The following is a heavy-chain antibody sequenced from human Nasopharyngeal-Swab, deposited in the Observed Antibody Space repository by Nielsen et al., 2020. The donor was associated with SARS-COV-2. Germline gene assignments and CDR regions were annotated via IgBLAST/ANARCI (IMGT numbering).Heavy chain of an antibody. Sequence: GESLKISCAASGFTFSSHSMNWVRQAPGKGPEWVSSISSSSSYIYYADSVKGRFTISRDNAKNSLYLQMNSLRAEDTAVYYCARARRGVDYYMDVWGKGTTVTVSS. CDR3: ARARRGVDYYMDV. J-gene: IGHJ6*03. CDR2: ISSSSSYI. CDR1: GFTFSSHS. D-gene: IGHD3-10*01. V-gene: IGHV3-21*01.